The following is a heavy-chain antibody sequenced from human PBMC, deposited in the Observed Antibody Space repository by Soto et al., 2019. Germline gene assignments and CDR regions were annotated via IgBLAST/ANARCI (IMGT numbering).Heavy chain of an antibody. J-gene: IGHJ4*02. V-gene: IGHV1-46*01. CDR2: INPSGGST. CDR3: ATLLGDYVGPDY. Sequence: ASVKVSCKASGYTFTSYYMHWVRQAPGQGLEWMGIINPSGGSTSYAQKFQGRVTITRDTSTSTVYMELSSLRSEDTAVYYCATLLGDYVGPDYWGQGTLVTVSA. CDR1: GYTFTSYY. D-gene: IGHD3-16*01.